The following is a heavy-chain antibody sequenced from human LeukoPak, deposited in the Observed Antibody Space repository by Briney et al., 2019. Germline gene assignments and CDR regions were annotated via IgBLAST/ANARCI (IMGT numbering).Heavy chain of an antibody. Sequence: ASVKVSCKASGYTFTGYYMHWVRQAPGQGLEWMGWINPNSGGTNYAQKFQGRVTMTRDTSISTAYMELSSLRSEDTAVYYCAADLEAGGYSGYDPIGAVAGTGWFDPWGQGTLVTVSS. CDR2: INPNSGGT. V-gene: IGHV1-2*02. D-gene: IGHD5-12*01. CDR3: AADLEAGGYSGYDPIGAVAGTGWFDP. J-gene: IGHJ5*02. CDR1: GYTFTGYY.